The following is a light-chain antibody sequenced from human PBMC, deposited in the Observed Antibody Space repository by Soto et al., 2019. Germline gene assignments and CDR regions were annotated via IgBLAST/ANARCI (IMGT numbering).Light chain of an antibody. Sequence: IQLTQSPSFLSASVGDRVTITCRASQGIRSYLAWYQQKPGKAPKLLIYAASSLQSGVPSRFSGSGSGTDFTLTISSLQPEDFATYYCQQSYSTPPETFGQGTKVDIK. V-gene: IGKV1-39*01. CDR1: QGIRSY. CDR3: QQSYSTPPET. J-gene: IGKJ1*01. CDR2: AAS.